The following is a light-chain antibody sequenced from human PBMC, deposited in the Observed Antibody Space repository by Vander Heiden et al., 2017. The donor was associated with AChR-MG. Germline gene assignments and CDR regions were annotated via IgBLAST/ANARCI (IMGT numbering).Light chain of an antibody. CDR1: SSNIGRNT. V-gene: IGLV1-44*01. CDR2: RDN. Sequence: QSVRTEPPAASGTPGQRVTLACFGTSSNIGRNTVNWYQQLPGAAPKRLIWRDNGRPSGVPARFAGSRSGTYDSLEISGLQSEDEAEYYCADWDDRLNGPVFGGGTKLTVL. J-gene: IGLJ3*02. CDR3: ADWDDRLNGPV.